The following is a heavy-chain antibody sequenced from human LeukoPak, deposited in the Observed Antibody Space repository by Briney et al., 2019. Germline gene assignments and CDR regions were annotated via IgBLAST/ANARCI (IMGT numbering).Heavy chain of an antibody. J-gene: IGHJ4*02. CDR2: IYSGGST. V-gene: IGHV3-53*01. CDR3: ARDLRSSVVSRFDY. CDR1: GFTVSSNY. Sequence: PGGSLRLSCAASGFTVSSNYMSWVRQAPGKGLEWVSVIYSGGSTYYADSVKGRLTISRDNAKDSLYLQMNSLRAEDTAVYYCARDLRSSVVSRFDYWGQGTLVTVSS. D-gene: IGHD3-22*01.